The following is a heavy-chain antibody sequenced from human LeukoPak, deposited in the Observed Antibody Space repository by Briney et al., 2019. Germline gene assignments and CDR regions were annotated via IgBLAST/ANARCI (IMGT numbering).Heavy chain of an antibody. CDR2: IIPIFGTA. CDR3: ASRNYYDSSGYYYHLFY. D-gene: IGHD3-22*01. CDR1: GGTFSSYA. J-gene: IGHJ4*02. Sequence: SVKVSCKASGGTFSSYAISWVRQAPGQGLEWMGGIIPIFGTANYAQKFQGRVTITADESTSTAYMELSSLRSEDTAVYYCASRNYYDSSGYYYHLFYWGQGTLVTVSS. V-gene: IGHV1-69*13.